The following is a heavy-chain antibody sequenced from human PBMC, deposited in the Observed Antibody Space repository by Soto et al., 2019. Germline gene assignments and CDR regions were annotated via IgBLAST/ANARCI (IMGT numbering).Heavy chain of an antibody. CDR2: IYYSGST. Sequence: PSETLSLTCTVSGGSISSSSYYWGWIRQPPGKGLEWIGSIYYSGSTYYNPSLKSRVTISVDTSKNQFSLKLSSVTAADTAVYYCARYGITMVRGVNYDFDYWGQGTLVTVSS. CDR3: ARYGITMVRGVNYDFDY. V-gene: IGHV4-39*01. J-gene: IGHJ4*03. CDR1: GGSISSSSYY. D-gene: IGHD3-10*01.